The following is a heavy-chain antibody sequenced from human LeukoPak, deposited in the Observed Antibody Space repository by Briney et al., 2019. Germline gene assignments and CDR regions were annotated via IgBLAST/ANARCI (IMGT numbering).Heavy chain of an antibody. CDR2: ISVYNDNT. CDR3: ARVGVQATGIDY. CDR1: AGTFSSYA. Sequence: GASVKVSCKASAGTFSSYAISWVRQAPGQGLEWMGWISVYNDNTNYIQKLQGRVAMTTDTSTSTAYMELKSLRSDDTAVYYCARVGVQATGIDYWGQGTLVTVSS. D-gene: IGHD4/OR15-4a*01. V-gene: IGHV1-18*01. J-gene: IGHJ4*02.